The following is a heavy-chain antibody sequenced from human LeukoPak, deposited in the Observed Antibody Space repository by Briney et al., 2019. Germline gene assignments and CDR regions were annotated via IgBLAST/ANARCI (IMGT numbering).Heavy chain of an antibody. CDR1: GGSISSYY. J-gene: IGHJ5*02. CDR2: IYYSGST. CDR3: ARELERRSVWFDP. Sequence: PSETLSLTCTVSGGSISSYYWSWIRQPPGKGLEWIGYIYYSGSTNYNPSLESRVTISVDTSKNQFSLKLSSVTAADTAVYYCARELERRSVWFDPWGQGTLVTVSS. V-gene: IGHV4-59*01. D-gene: IGHD1-1*01.